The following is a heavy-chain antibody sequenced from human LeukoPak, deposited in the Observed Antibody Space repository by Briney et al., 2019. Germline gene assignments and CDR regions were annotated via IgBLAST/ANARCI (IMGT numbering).Heavy chain of an antibody. D-gene: IGHD5-12*01. CDR1: GGSISSSSYY. V-gene: IGHV4-39*01. CDR2: IYYSGST. J-gene: IGHJ4*02. CDR3: ARHYGYETLDHPVY. Sequence: SETLSLTCTVSGGSISSSSYYWGWIRQPPGKGLEWIGSIYYSGSTYYNPSLKSRVTISVDTSKNQFSLKLSSVTAADTAVYYCARHYGYETLDHPVYWGQGTLVTVSS.